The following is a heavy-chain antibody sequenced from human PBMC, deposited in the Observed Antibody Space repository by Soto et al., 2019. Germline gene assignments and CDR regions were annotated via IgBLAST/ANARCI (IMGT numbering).Heavy chain of an antibody. J-gene: IGHJ4*02. Sequence: VGSLRLSCAASGFSFSSYGMSWVRQSPRMGLEWVAAIRGSGGGIDYADSVKGRFTISRDNAKNTLYLQMNSLRTEDTAVYYCAKDVAVALEYYFDYWGQGTLVTVSS. D-gene: IGHD6-19*01. CDR3: AKDVAVALEYYFDY. V-gene: IGHV3-23*01. CDR2: IRGSGGGI. CDR1: GFSFSSYG.